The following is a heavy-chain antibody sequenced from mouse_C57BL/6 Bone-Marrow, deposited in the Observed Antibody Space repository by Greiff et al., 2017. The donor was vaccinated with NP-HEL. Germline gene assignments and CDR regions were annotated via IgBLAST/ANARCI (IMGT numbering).Heavy chain of an antibody. CDR2: IYPGDGAT. CDR3: ARRVSTMVTTGAWFAY. J-gene: IGHJ3*01. D-gene: IGHD2-2*01. Sequence: VKLQQSGAELVKPGASVKISCKASGYAFSSYWLNWVKQRPGKGLEWIGQIYPGDGATNYTAKLKGKATLTADKSSSTAYMQLSSLTSEDSAVYFCARRVSTMVTTGAWFAYWGQGTLVTVSA. CDR1: GYAFSSYW. V-gene: IGHV1-80*01.